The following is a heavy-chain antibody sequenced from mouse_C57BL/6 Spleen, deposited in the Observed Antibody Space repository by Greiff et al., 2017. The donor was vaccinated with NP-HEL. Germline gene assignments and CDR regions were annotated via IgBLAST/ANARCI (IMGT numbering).Heavy chain of an antibody. D-gene: IGHD2-2*01. J-gene: IGHJ1*03. Sequence: QVQLQQPGAELVRPGSSVKLSCKASGYTFTSYWMDWVKQRPGQGLEWIGNIYPSDSETHYNQKFKDKATLTVDKSSSTAYMQLSSLTSEDSADYYCARCGYHWYFDVWGTGTTVTVSS. CDR1: GYTFTSYW. V-gene: IGHV1-61*01. CDR2: IYPSDSET. CDR3: ARCGYHWYFDV.